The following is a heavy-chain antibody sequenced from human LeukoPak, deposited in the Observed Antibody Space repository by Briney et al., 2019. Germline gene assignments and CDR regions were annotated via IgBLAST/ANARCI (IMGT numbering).Heavy chain of an antibody. CDR1: GGSISSSGYS. CDR2: IYHSGST. V-gene: IGHV4-30-2*01. Sequence: SQTLSLTCAVSGGSISSSGYSWSWIRQPPGKGLEWIGYIYHSGSTYYNPSLKSRVTISVDRSKNQFSLKLSSVTAADTAVYYCVRAVDCSGGSCYSDWYFDLWGRGTLVTVSS. D-gene: IGHD2-15*01. CDR3: VRAVDCSGGSCYSDWYFDL. J-gene: IGHJ2*01.